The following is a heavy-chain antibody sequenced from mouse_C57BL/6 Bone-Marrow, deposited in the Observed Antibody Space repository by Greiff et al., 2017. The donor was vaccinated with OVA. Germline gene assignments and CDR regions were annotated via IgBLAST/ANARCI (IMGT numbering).Heavy chain of an antibody. CDR1: GFSLNTSNMG. CDR3: ARGRSYGTRGYCAMDY. D-gene: IGHD1-1*01. V-gene: IGHV8-12*01. CDR2: IYWDDDK. Sequence: QVTLKESGPGILQSSQTLSLSCSFSGFSLNTSNMGVSWIRQPSGKGMEWLAHIYWDDDKRYNPSLKSRLTNSKHTSRNQVFLKITSVDTADTATYYCARGRSYGTRGYCAMDYWGQGTSVTVAS. J-gene: IGHJ4*01.